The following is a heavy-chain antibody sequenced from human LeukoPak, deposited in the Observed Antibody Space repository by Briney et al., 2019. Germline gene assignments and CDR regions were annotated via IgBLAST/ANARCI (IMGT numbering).Heavy chain of an antibody. J-gene: IGHJ4*01. CDR2: ISYSGNT. V-gene: IGHV4-59*01. CDR3: ARGGPGFWSGTFDY. Sequence: SETLSPTCTISGDSMSSYYWSWIRQPPGKGLEWIGYISYSGNTDYNPSLKSRVTISVGASKIWFSLRLSSVTAADTAVYYCARGGPGFWSGTFDYWGQGTLVTVSS. D-gene: IGHD3-3*01. CDR1: GDSMSSYY.